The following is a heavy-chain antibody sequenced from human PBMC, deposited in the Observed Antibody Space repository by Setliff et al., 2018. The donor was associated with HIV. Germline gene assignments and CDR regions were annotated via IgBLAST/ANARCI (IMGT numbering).Heavy chain of an antibody. V-gene: IGHV3-30*02. J-gene: IGHJ3*02. Sequence: PGGSLRLSCVASGFTMSVYNMHWVRQAPGKGLEWMAFIAYDGSNKYYMDSRKGRFTISRDNPKKTVYLQMNSLRAEDTAVYYCVRDRGSGSFAFDIWGQGTMVTVSS. D-gene: IGHD1-26*01. CDR1: GFTMSVYN. CDR3: VRDRGSGSFAFDI. CDR2: IAYDGSNK.